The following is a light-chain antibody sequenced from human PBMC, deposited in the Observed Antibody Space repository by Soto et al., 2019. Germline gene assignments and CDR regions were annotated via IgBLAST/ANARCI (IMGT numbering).Light chain of an antibody. Sequence: VLTQSPDTLSLSPGERGTLSCRASQTVPSAYLAWYQQNPGQAPRLLIHGAFRRATGIPDRFSGSGSGADFTLTISRLEPEDSAMYYCQQYATSPRTFGPGTKVEIK. CDR1: QTVPSAY. J-gene: IGKJ1*01. V-gene: IGKV3-20*01. CDR2: GAF. CDR3: QQYATSPRT.